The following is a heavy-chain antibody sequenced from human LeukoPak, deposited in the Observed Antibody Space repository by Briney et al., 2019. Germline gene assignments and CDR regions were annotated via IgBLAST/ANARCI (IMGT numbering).Heavy chain of an antibody. CDR1: GYSISSGYY. V-gene: IGHV4-38-2*02. CDR2: IYHSGST. CDR3: ARAPYSSGPHFDY. J-gene: IGHJ4*02. Sequence: PSETLSLTCTVSGYSISSGYYWGWIRQPPGKGLEWIGSIYHSGSTYYNPSLKSRVTISVDTSKNQFSLKLSSVTAADTAVYYCARAPYSSGPHFDYWGQGTLVTVSS. D-gene: IGHD6-19*01.